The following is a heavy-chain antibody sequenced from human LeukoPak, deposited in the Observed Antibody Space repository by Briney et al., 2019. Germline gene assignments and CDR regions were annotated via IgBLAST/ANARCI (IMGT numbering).Heavy chain of an antibody. CDR3: AKETISSGGFDP. CDR2: IRYDGSNK. D-gene: IGHD6-25*01. V-gene: IGHV3-30*02. J-gene: IGHJ5*02. CDR1: GFTFSSYG. Sequence: GGSLRLSCAASGFTFSSYGMHWVRQAPGKGLEWVAFIRYDGSNKYYADSVKGRFTISRDNSKHTLYLQMNSLRAEDTAVYYCAKETISSGGFDPWGQRTLVTVSS.